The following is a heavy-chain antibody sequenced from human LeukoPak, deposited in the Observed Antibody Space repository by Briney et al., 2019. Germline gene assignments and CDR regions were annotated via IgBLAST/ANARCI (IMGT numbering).Heavy chain of an antibody. D-gene: IGHD2-2*01. Sequence: GGSLRLSCAASGFTFEDYAMHWVRQAPGKGLEWVSGISWNSGSIGYADSVKGRFTISRDNAKNSLYLQMNSLRAEDTALYYCAKGGSTIIDAFDIWGQGTMVTVSS. V-gene: IGHV3-9*01. J-gene: IGHJ3*02. CDR1: GFTFEDYA. CDR2: ISWNSGSI. CDR3: AKGGSTIIDAFDI.